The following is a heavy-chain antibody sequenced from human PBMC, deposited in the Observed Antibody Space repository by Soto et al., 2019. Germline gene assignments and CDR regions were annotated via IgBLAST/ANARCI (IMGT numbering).Heavy chain of an antibody. D-gene: IGHD3-22*01. CDR1: GFTFSSYW. Sequence: GGSLRLSCEASGFTFSSYWMSWVRQPPGKGLEWVANVRQDGSQKFLVDSVKGRFTISRDDSKNTAYLQMDSLKTEDTALYYCVRAYENSNYYFDHWGRGTLVTVSS. J-gene: IGHJ4*02. CDR2: VRQDGSQK. CDR3: VRAYENSNYYFDH. V-gene: IGHV3-7*03.